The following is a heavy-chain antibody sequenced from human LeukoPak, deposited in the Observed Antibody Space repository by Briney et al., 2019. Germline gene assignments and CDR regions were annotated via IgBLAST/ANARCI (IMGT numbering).Heavy chain of an antibody. J-gene: IGHJ4*02. V-gene: IGHV5-10-1*01. CDR3: ARLSSKQWLVLPVDY. Sequence: GESLRISCKGSGYSFTSYWISWVRQMPGKGLEWMGRIDPSDSYTNYSPSFQGHVTISADKSSSTACLQWSSLKASDTVMYYCARLSSKQWLVLPVDYWGQGTLVTVSS. D-gene: IGHD6-19*01. CDR1: GYSFTSYW. CDR2: IDPSDSYT.